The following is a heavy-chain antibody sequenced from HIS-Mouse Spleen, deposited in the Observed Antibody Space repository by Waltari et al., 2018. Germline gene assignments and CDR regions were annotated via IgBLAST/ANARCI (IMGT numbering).Heavy chain of an antibody. CDR3: ASTVAAAGMPFDY. CDR1: GGSISSYD. V-gene: IGHV4-59*01. CDR2: IYYSGST. Sequence: QVQLQESGPGLVKPSETLSLTCTVPGGSISSYDWSWIRQPPGKGLEWIGYIYYSGSTNYNPSLKSRVTISVDTSKNQFSLKLSSVTAADTAVYYCASTVAAAGMPFDYWGQGTLVTVSS. D-gene: IGHD6-13*01. J-gene: IGHJ4*02.